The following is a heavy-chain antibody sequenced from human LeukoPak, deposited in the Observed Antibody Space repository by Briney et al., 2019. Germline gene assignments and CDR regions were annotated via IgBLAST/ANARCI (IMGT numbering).Heavy chain of an antibody. Sequence: ASVKVSCKVSGYTLTELSMHWVRQAPGKGLEWMGGFGPEDGEIIYAQKFQGRVTMTEDTSTDTAYMELSSLRSEDTAVYYCATGLLGIAVPLTDYWGQGTLVTVSS. CDR1: GYTLTELS. D-gene: IGHD6-19*01. CDR3: ATGLLGIAVPLTDY. V-gene: IGHV1-24*01. J-gene: IGHJ4*02. CDR2: FGPEDGEI.